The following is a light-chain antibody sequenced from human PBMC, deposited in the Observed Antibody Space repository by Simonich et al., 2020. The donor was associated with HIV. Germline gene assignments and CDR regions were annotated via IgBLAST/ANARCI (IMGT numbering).Light chain of an antibody. V-gene: IGKV1-39*01. CDR3: QQSYSTPGT. Sequence: DIQMTQSPSSLSASVGDRVTITCRASQSISTYLNWYQQKPGTAPNLLIYTASSLQSGVPSRFSGSGSGTDFTLTISSLQPEDFATYYCQQSYSTPGTFGGGTRVDIK. J-gene: IGKJ4*01. CDR1: QSISTY. CDR2: TAS.